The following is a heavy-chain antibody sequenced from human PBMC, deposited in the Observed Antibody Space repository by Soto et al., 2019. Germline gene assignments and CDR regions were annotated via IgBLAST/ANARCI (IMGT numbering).Heavy chain of an antibody. Sequence: QVQLQESGPGLVKPSETLSLTCTVSGGSISSYYWSWIRQPPGKGLEWIGYMYSSGSTNYNPSLKSRVTISFDTSKNQFSLRLSSVTAADTAVYYCARGWCSGGTCYNWFDPWGQGTLVTVSS. D-gene: IGHD2-15*01. CDR1: GGSISSYY. CDR2: MYSSGST. V-gene: IGHV4-59*01. CDR3: ARGWCSGGTCYNWFDP. J-gene: IGHJ5*02.